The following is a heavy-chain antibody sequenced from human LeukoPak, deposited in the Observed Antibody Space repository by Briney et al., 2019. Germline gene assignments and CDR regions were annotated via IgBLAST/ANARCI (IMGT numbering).Heavy chain of an antibody. D-gene: IGHD1-1*01. CDR3: ARIGLTTGMLPDY. J-gene: IGHJ4*02. CDR2: ISGSGGST. Sequence: TGGSLRLSCAASGFTFSSYAMSWVRQAPGKGLEWVSAISGSGGSTYYADSVKGRFTISRDNSKNTLYLQMNSLRAADSALYYCARIGLTTGMLPDYWGQGTLVTVSS. CDR1: GFTFSSYA. V-gene: IGHV3-23*01.